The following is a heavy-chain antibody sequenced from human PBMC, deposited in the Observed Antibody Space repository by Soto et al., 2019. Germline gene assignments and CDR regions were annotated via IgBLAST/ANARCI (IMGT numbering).Heavy chain of an antibody. D-gene: IGHD2-2*02. CDR2: IIPILGIA. V-gene: IGHV1-69*02. J-gene: IGHJ4*02. CDR3: AMEYCSSTSCYRDY. Sequence: QVQLVQSGAEVKKPGSSVKVSCKASGGTFSSYTISWVRQAPGQGLEWMGRIIPILGIANYAQKFQGRVTLXAXKXXSTAYVELSSLRSEDTAVYYCAMEYCSSTSCYRDYWGQGTLVTVSS. CDR1: GGTFSSYT.